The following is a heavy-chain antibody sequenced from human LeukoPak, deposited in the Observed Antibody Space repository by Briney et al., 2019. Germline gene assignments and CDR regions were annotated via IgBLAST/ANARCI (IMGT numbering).Heavy chain of an antibody. CDR3: ATTYGSGSYPSAAFDI. J-gene: IGHJ3*02. Sequence: GASVKVSCKAPGYTFTSYYMHWVRQAPGQGLEWMGIINPSGGSTSYAQKFQGRVTMTRDTSTSTVYMELSSLRSEDTAVYYCATTYGSGSYPSAAFDIWGQGTMVTVSS. CDR1: GYTFTSYY. D-gene: IGHD3-10*01. CDR2: INPSGGST. V-gene: IGHV1-46*01.